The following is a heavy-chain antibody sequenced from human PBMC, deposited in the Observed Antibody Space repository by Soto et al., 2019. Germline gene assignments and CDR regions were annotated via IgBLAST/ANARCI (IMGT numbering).Heavy chain of an antibody. CDR3: ARRWEFYPYRLDV. Sequence: PSETLSLTCTVSGDSITTGGFYWNWIRHHPDKGLEWIGYIYSGGSTVYLPSLKSRLTMSLDTSNNQFSLNLRSVTAADTAVYYCARRWEFYPYRLDVPGQGTTDTGS. J-gene: IGHJ6*02. CDR1: GDSITTGGFY. CDR2: IYSGGST. V-gene: IGHV4-30-4*08. D-gene: IGHD1-26*01.